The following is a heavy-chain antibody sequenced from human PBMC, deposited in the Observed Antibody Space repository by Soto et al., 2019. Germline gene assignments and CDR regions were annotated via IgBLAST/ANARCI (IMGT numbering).Heavy chain of an antibody. J-gene: IGHJ4*02. V-gene: IGHV3-23*01. CDR1: GFTFRGNP. D-gene: IGHD4-17*01. CDR2: ISGSGATT. CDR3: AKDSNPYGGNSGFDY. Sequence: EVQLLESGGDLVQPGGSRRPSCEASGFTFRGNPMSWVPQAPGKGLGGVSGISGSGATTFYADSVKGRFTISRDNAKNSLYLQMNSLRAEDTALYYCAKDSNPYGGNSGFDYWGQGTLVTVSS.